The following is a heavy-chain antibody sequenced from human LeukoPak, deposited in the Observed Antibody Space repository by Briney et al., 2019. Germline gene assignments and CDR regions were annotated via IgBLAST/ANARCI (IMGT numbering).Heavy chain of an antibody. CDR2: INHTGST. CDR3: GRGHNC. V-gene: IGHV4-34*01. J-gene: IGHJ4*02. D-gene: IGHD5-24*01. CDR1: GGSFSGNY. Sequence: SETLSLTCAVYGGSFSGNYWSWIRQPPGKGLEWIGEINHTGSTNYNPSLKSRLTISLDMSKNQFSLKLNSLTAADTAMYCCGRGHNCWGQGTLVTVSS.